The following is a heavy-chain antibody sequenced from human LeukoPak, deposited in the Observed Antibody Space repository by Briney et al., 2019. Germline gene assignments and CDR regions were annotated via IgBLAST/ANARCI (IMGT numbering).Heavy chain of an antibody. CDR2: VNSDGTTT. V-gene: IGHV3-74*01. CDR3: AKEYSSSWYQGPDY. D-gene: IGHD6-13*01. CDR1: GFSSSDYW. J-gene: IGHJ4*02. Sequence: GGSLRLSCAASGFSSSDYWMHWVRHAPGKGLVWVSRVNSDGTTTNYADSVKGRFTISRDNAKNTLYLQMNSLRAEDTAVYYCAKEYSSSWYQGPDYWGQGTLVTVSS.